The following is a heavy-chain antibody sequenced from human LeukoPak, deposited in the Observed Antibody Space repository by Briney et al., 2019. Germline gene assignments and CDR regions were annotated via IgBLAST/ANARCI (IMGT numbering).Heavy chain of an antibody. J-gene: IGHJ4*02. CDR3: AREDILTGYYPYYFDY. CDR1: GGSISSYY. CDR2: IYTSGST. Sequence: KSSETLSLTCTVSGGSISSYYWSWIRQPPGKGLEWIGRIYTSGSTNYNPSLKSRVTISVDTAKNQFSLKLTSVTAADTAVYYCAREDILTGYYPYYFDYWGQGTLVTVSS. V-gene: IGHV4-4*08. D-gene: IGHD3-9*01.